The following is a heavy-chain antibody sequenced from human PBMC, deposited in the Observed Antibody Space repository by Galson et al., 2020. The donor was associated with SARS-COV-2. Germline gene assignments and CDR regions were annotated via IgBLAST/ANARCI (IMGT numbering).Heavy chain of an antibody. CDR3: ARQGVNMIVLVTVPGWFFDL. CDR1: GYSVSTTNY. Sequence: SQTLSLTCAVSGYSVSTTNYWGWVRLAPGKGLEWFGSIYPNGRPYYNPSLESQFTISVDTSRNQFSLTLASVTAADTAFYYCARQGVNMIVLVTVPGWFFDLWGRGTLVTVSS. V-gene: IGHV4-38-2*01. CDR2: IYPNGRP. D-gene: IGHD2-21*02. J-gene: IGHJ2*01.